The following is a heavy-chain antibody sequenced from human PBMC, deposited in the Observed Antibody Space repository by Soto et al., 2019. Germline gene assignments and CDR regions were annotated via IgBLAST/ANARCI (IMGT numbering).Heavy chain of an antibody. V-gene: IGHV3-23*01. CDR1: GFTFSSFA. CDR2: ISGSGGAT. D-gene: IGHD1-20*01. J-gene: IGHJ6*02. CDR3: ARRRGTGISGGTYYGLDV. Sequence: ETLSLSCAASGFTFSSFAMSWVRQAPGKGLEWVSGISGSGGATYYADYVKGRFTFSRDNSKNTMYLQMNSLRAEDTAVYYCARRRGTGISGGTYYGLDVWGQGTTVTVSS.